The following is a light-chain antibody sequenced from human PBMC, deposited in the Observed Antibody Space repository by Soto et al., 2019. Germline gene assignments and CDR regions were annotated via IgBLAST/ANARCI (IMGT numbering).Light chain of an antibody. V-gene: IGLV2-14*03. CDR1: SSDVGDYNY. Sequence: QSALTQPASVSGSPGQSITISCTGTSSDVGDYNYVSWYQHHPGKAPKLMIYGVSYRPSGVSNRFSGSKSGNTASLTISGLQAEDEADYYCSSYTSSSTRFGGGTKVTVL. CDR3: SSYTSSSTR. J-gene: IGLJ2*01. CDR2: GVS.